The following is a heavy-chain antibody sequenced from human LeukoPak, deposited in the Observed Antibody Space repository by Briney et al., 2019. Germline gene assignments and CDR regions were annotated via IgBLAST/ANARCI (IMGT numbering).Heavy chain of an antibody. J-gene: IGHJ4*02. CDR3: ARNLLDIADPWESSGY. CDR1: GGTFSSYA. V-gene: IGHV1-69*05. Sequence: SVKVSCKAFGGTFSSYAISWVRQAPGQGLEWMGGIIPMFGTANYAQKFQGRVTMTRNTSISTAYMELSSLRSEDTAVYYCARNLLDIADPWESSGYWGQGTLVTVSS. CDR2: IIPMFGTA. D-gene: IGHD5-12*01.